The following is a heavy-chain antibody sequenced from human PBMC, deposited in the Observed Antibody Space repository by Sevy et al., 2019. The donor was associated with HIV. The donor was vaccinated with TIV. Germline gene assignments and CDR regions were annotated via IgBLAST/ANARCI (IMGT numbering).Heavy chain of an antibody. D-gene: IGHD3-22*01. CDR1: GGSISSSSYY. CDR2: IYYSGST. Sequence: SETLSLTCTVSGGSISSSSYYWGWIRQPPGKGLEWIGSIYYSGSTYYHPSLKSRVTISVDTSKNQFSLKLSSVTAADTAVYYCAREHYYDSSGYYYGAGWFDPWGQGTLVTVSS. CDR3: AREHYYDSSGYYYGAGWFDP. V-gene: IGHV4-39*01. J-gene: IGHJ5*02.